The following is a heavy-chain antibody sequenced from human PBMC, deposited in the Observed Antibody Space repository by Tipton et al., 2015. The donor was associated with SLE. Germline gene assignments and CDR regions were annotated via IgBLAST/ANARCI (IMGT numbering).Heavy chain of an antibody. CDR1: GGSFGGYY. CDR2: INHGGST. CDR3: ARVAQGTLTDYSIDY. D-gene: IGHD2-15*01. J-gene: IGHJ4*02. V-gene: IGHV4-34*01. Sequence: TLSLTCSIYGGSFGGYYWSWIRQPPGKGLEWIGEINHGGSTNYNPSLKSRVTISVDTSKNQFSLKLSSVTAADTAVYYCARVAQGTLTDYSIDYWDQGTLVTVSS.